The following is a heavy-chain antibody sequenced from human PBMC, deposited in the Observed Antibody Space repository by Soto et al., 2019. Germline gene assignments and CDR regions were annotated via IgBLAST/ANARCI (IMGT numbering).Heavy chain of an antibody. CDR2: ISGYNGNT. J-gene: IGHJ3*02. D-gene: IGHD3-16*02. V-gene: IGHV1-18*01. CDR1: AYTFTNYG. Sequence: QVPLVQSGAEVKKAGASVKVSCKASAYTFTNYGISWVRQAPGQGLEWMGWISGYNGNTNYAQKLQGRVTMTTDTSTSTAYMELRSLRSDDTAVYYCAVLRGVVVMSNDAFDIWGQGTMVSVSS. CDR3: AVLRGVVVMSNDAFDI.